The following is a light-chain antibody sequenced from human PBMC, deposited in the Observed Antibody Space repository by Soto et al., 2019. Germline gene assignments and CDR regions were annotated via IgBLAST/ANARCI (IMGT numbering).Light chain of an antibody. CDR2: AAS. CDR3: QQSYSTLHT. V-gene: IGKV1-39*01. CDR1: QSISSY. Sequence: DIQMTQSPSSLSASVGDRVTITCRASQSISSYLNWYQQKPGKAPKLLIYAASSLQSGVPSRFSGSGSGTDFTLTISSLQPEDFATYYCQQSYSTLHTFGQGTKLEIE. J-gene: IGKJ2*01.